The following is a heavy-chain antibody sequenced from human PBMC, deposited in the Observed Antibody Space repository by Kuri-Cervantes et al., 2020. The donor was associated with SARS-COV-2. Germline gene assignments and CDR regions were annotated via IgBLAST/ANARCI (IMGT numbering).Heavy chain of an antibody. CDR2: IRSKAYGGTT. CDR3: TREGFPYYYYMDV. D-gene: IGHD3-3*01. CDR1: GFTFGDYA. Sequence: GGSLRLSCTASGFTFGDYAMSWVRQAPGKGLEWVGFIRSKAYGGTTEYAASVKGRFTISGDDSKSIAYLQMNSLKTEDTAVYYCTREGFPYYYYMDVWGKGTTVTVSS. J-gene: IGHJ6*03. V-gene: IGHV3-49*04.